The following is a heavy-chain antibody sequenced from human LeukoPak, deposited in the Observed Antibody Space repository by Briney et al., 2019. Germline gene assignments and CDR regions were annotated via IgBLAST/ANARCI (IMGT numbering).Heavy chain of an antibody. J-gene: IGHJ5*02. CDR3: AKRVGYCSGGSCSDNWFDP. Sequence: GRSLRLSCAASGFTFSSYGMHWVRQAPGKGLEWVAVIWYDGSNKYYADSVKGRFTISRDNSKNTLYLQMNSLRAEDTAVYYCAKRVGYCSGGSCSDNWFDPWRQGTLVTVSS. CDR1: GFTFSSYG. CDR2: IWYDGSNK. D-gene: IGHD2-15*01. V-gene: IGHV3-33*06.